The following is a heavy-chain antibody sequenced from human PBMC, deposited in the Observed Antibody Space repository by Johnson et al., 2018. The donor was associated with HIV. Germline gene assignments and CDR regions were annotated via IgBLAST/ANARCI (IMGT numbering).Heavy chain of an antibody. CDR2: ISYDGSNK. CDR3: ARGPVMVRGVTDAFDI. Sequence: QVQLVESGGGVVQPGGSLRLSCAASGFTFSSYGMHWVRQAPGTGLEWVAVISYDGSNKYYADSVKGRFTISRDNSKNTLYLQMNSLRAEDTAVYYCARGPVMVRGVTDAFDIWGQGTMVTVSS. CDR1: GFTFSSYG. V-gene: IGHV3-30*19. D-gene: IGHD3-10*01. J-gene: IGHJ3*02.